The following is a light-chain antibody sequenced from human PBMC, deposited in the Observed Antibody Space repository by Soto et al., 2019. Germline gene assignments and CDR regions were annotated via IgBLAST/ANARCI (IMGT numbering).Light chain of an antibody. Sequence: EVGFPHSTDTLSLCPGDRATLFFRASQSVSSYLAWYQQKPGQAPRLLIYDASNRATGIPARFSGSGSGTDFTLTINRVEPEDFAVYFCQQYACSPRPFCEGTNVDIK. J-gene: IGKJ1*01. CDR2: DAS. CDR3: QQYACSPRP. V-gene: IGKV3-11*01. CDR1: QSVSSY.